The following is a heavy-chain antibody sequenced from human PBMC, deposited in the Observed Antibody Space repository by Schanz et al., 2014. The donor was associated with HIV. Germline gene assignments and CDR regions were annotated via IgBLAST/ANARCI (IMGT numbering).Heavy chain of an antibody. Sequence: QVQLVESGGGVVQPGRSLRLSCAASGFTFSTYGMHWVRQGPGKGLEWVAFISYDGSNKYYADSVKGRFTISRDNSKNTLYLQMNSLRAEDTAVYYCAKDGSWEAFDAFDIWGQGTMVTVSS. D-gene: IGHD1-26*01. V-gene: IGHV3-30*18. CDR3: AKDGSWEAFDAFDI. CDR1: GFTFSTYG. CDR2: ISYDGSNK. J-gene: IGHJ3*02.